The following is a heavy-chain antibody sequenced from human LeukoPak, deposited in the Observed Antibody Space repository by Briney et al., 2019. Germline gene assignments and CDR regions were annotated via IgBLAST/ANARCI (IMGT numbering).Heavy chain of an antibody. CDR1: GGSISSYY. CDR2: IYYSGST. D-gene: IGHD3-22*01. J-gene: IGHJ4*02. Sequence: PSETLSLTCRVSGGSISSYYWSWIRQPPGKGLEWIGYIYYSGSTKYNPSLKSRVTMSVDTSKNQFSLKLSSVTAADTAVYYCARGSYYHDSSGRLFDYWGQGTLVTVSS. CDR3: ARGSYYHDSSGRLFDY. V-gene: IGHV4-59*12.